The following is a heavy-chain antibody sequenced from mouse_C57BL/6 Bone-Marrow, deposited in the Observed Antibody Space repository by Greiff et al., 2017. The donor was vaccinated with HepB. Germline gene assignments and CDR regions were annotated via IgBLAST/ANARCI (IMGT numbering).Heavy chain of an antibody. CDR2: IRLKSDNYAT. CDR3: TGADSNYVGY. Sequence: EVKVEESGGGLVQPGGSMKLSCVASGFTFSNYWMNWVRQSPEKGLEWVAQIRLKSDNYATHYAESVKGRFTISRDDSKRSVYLQMNNLRAEDTGIYYCTGADSNYVGYWGQGTTLTVSS. D-gene: IGHD2-5*01. CDR1: GFTFSNYW. V-gene: IGHV6-3*01. J-gene: IGHJ2*01.